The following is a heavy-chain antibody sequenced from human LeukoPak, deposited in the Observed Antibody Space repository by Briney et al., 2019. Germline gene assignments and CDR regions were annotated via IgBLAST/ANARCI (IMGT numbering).Heavy chain of an antibody. D-gene: IGHD4-11*01. CDR2: IYYSGST. CDR3: ARGGLGGITAYSNYLFDY. J-gene: IGHJ4*02. CDR1: GGSISNYY. Sequence: SETLSLTCTVSGGSISNYYWSWIRQPPGEGLEWIGYIYYSGSTNYNPSLKSRVTMSIDTSKNQFSLNLTSVTATDTAVYYCARGGLGGITAYSNYLFDYWGQGTLVTVSS. V-gene: IGHV4-59*08.